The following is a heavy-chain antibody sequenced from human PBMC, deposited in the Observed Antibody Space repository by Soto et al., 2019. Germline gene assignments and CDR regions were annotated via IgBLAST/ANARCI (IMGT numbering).Heavy chain of an antibody. CDR2: IIPIFGTA. CDR1: GGTFSSYA. J-gene: IGHJ6*02. D-gene: IGHD1-1*01. V-gene: IGHV1-69*13. Sequence: SVKVSCKASGGTFSSYAISWVRQAPGQGLEWMGGIIPIFGTANYAQTFQGKVTITADESTSTANMEMSSLRSEDTAVYYCARAKLEPLYYYYGMDVWGQGTTVTVSS. CDR3: ARAKLEPLYYYYGMDV.